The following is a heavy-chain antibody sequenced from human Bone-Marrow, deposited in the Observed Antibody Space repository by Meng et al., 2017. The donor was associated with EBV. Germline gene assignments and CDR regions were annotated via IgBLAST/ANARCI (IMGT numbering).Heavy chain of an antibody. J-gene: IGHJ4*02. D-gene: IGHD2-21*01. CDR1: GFTFSSYS. V-gene: IGHV3-21*01. CDR2: ISSSSSYI. Sequence: EVQLVESGXXLXKPGGXXRXXXXXXGFTFSSYSMNWVRQAPGKGLEWVSSISSSSSYIYYADSVKGRFTISRDNAKNSLYLQMNSLRAEDTAVYYCARALAYCGGDCYSGDYYFDYWGQGTLVTVSS. CDR3: ARALAYCGGDCYSGDYYFDY.